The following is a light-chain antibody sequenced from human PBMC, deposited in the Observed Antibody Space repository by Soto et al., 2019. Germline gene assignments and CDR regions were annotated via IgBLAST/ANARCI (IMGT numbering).Light chain of an antibody. V-gene: IGKV3-15*01. CDR3: QHYNNWPLT. J-gene: IGKJ2*01. CDR1: QSVSSN. Sequence: EIVMTQSPATLSVSPGERATLSCRASQSVSSNLAWYQQKPGQAPRLLIYGASTRATGIPARFSGSGSGTECTLTISSLQSEDFAIYYCQHYNNWPLTFGQGAKLEIK. CDR2: GAS.